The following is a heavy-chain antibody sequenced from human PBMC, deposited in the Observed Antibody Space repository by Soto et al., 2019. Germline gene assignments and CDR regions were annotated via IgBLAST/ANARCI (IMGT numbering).Heavy chain of an antibody. D-gene: IGHD3-10*01. CDR1: GFSLSTSGVG. Sequence: QITLKESGPMLVKPTQTLRLTCTFSGFSLSTSGVGVGWIRQPPGKALEWLALIYWDDDKRYRPSLKSRLTITKDTSKNQVVLTLTKLDTVDTATYYCARGGWTTYYSPFFDYWGQGTLVTVSS. V-gene: IGHV2-5*02. J-gene: IGHJ4*02. CDR2: IYWDDDK. CDR3: ARGGWTTYYSPFFDY.